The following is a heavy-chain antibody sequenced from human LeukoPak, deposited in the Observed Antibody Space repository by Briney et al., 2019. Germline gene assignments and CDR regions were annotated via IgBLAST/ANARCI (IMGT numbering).Heavy chain of an antibody. J-gene: IGHJ4*02. V-gene: IGHV1-18*01. D-gene: IGHD1-26*01. CDR1: GYTFTSYG. CDR3: ARDWNSGSYFLLDYFDY. CDR2: TSAYNGNT. Sequence: ASVKVSCKASGYTFTSYGISWVRQAPGQGLEWMGWTSAYNGNTNYAQKLQGRVTMTTDTSTSTAYMELRSLRSDDTAVYYCARDWNSGSYFLLDYFDYWGQGTLVTVSS.